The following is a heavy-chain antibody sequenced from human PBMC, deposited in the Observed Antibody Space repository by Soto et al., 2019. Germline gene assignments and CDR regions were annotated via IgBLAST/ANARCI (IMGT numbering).Heavy chain of an antibody. CDR3: AKDQSGYMVRGVNVG. J-gene: IGHJ4*02. Sequence: GGSLRLSCAASGFTFSSYAMSWVRQAPGKGLEWVSAISGSGGSTYYADSVKGRFTISRDNSKNTLYLQMNGLRAEDTAVYYCAKDQSGYMVRGVNVGWGQGTLVTVSS. V-gene: IGHV3-23*01. CDR2: ISGSGGST. D-gene: IGHD3-10*01. CDR1: GFTFSSYA.